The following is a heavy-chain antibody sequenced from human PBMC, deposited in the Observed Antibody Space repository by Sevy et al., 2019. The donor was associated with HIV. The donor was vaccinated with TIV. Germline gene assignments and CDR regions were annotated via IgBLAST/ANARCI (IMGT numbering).Heavy chain of an antibody. CDR2: ISGSGGST. V-gene: IGHV3-23*01. D-gene: IGHD5-12*01. Sequence: GGSLRLSCAASGFTFSSYAMNWVRQAPGKGLEWVSAISGSGGSTYYADSVKGRFTISRDNSKNTLYLQMNSLRAEDTAVYYCAKDIRIYGAYYYYYGMDVWGQGTTVTVSS. J-gene: IGHJ6*02. CDR3: AKDIRIYGAYYYYYGMDV. CDR1: GFTFSSYA.